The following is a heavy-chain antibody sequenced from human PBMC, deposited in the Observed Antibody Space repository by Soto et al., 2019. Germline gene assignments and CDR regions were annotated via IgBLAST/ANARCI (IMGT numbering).Heavy chain of an antibody. D-gene: IGHD5-18*01. V-gene: IGHV3-15*01. CDR1: GFTSSDAW. Sequence: EVQLLESGGGLVQPGGSLRLSCAASGFTSSDAWMSWVRQAPGKGLEWVGRIKSNSDGATTDYAAPVKGRFTISRDDSTNMLYLKMSRLKTGDTAVYYCATVDRAIARVSYYTYYFSMDVWGQGTTVTVSS. J-gene: IGHJ6*02. CDR3: ATVDRAIARVSYYTYYFSMDV. CDR2: IKSNSDGATT.